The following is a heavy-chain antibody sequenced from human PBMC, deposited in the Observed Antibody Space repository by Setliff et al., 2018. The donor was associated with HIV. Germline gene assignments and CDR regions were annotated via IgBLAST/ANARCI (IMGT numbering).Heavy chain of an antibody. CDR1: SGSISSGSYY. Sequence: SETLSLTCTVSSGSISSGSYYWSWIRQPAGKGLEWIGHVYTGGGTNYNPSLNSRVTISVDTSKNQFSLKLNSVTAADTAVYYCARAPGGGKDYFDYWGQGTLVTVSS. J-gene: IGHJ4*02. V-gene: IGHV4-61*09. CDR2: VYTGGGT. D-gene: IGHD2-15*01. CDR3: ARAPGGGKDYFDY.